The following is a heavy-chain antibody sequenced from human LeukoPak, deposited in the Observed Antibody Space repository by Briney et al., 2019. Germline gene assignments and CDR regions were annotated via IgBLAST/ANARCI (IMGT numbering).Heavy chain of an antibody. D-gene: IGHD4-17*01. CDR2: IYSGGST. Sequence: PGGSLRLSCAASGFTVSSNYMSWVRQAPGKGLEWVSVIYSGGSTYCADSVKGRFTISRDNSKNTLYLQMNSLRAEDTAVYYCARVDYGDYGFDYWGQGTLVTVSS. CDR3: ARVDYGDYGFDY. CDR1: GFTVSSNY. J-gene: IGHJ4*02. V-gene: IGHV3-66*01.